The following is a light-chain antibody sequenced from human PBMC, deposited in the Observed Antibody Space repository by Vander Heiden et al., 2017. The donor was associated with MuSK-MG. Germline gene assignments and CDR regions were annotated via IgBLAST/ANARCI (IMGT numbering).Light chain of an antibody. Sequence: EIVMTQSPATLSVSPGERATLSCRASQSVSSNLEWYQQKPGQAPRLIIYGASNSANGIPDSFSGSGYGKDFTLTSSRLQYEDFAVYYWQQDNTLSTFGQGTKMEIK. CDR3: QQDNTLST. CDR1: QSVSSN. V-gene: IGKV3-15*01. J-gene: IGKJ2*02. CDR2: GAS.